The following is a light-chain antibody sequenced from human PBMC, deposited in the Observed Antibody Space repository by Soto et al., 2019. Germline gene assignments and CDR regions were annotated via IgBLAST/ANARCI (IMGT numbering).Light chain of an antibody. J-gene: IGKJ5*01. Sequence: DIQMTQSPSCLSASVGERVAISCRASQSISSYLNWYQQKPGKAPKLLIYAASSLQSGVPSRFSGSGSGTDFTLTISSLQPEDFATYYCQQSYSTPTTFGQGTRLEIK. CDR2: AAS. CDR3: QQSYSTPTT. V-gene: IGKV1-39*01. CDR1: QSISSY.